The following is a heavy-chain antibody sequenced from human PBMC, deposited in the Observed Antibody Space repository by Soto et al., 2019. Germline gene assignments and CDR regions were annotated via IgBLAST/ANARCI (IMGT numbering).Heavy chain of an antibody. D-gene: IGHD3-9*01. CDR2: VNPTSGNT. Sequence: QVQLVQSGAEVKKPGASVKVSCKVSGYTFTDYDINWVRQASGQGLEWMGWVNPTSGNTGYAQKFRGRVTLTWNTSRSTAYVELSSLRSEDTAVYYCASWAGYSKWGQGTLVTVST. V-gene: IGHV1-8*01. CDR1: GYTFTDYD. J-gene: IGHJ4*02. CDR3: ASWAGYSK.